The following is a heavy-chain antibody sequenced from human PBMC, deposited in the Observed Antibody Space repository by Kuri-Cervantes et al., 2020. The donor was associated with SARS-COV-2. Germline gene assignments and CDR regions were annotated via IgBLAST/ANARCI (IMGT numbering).Heavy chain of an antibody. V-gene: IGHV3-48*01. CDR1: GFSFSSYG. CDR3: ARTGDTNWFGP. CDR2: ISSSSSTI. Sequence: GESLKISCAASGFSFSSYGMSWVRQAPGKGLEWVSYISSSSSTIYYADSVKGRFTISRDNAKNSLYLQMNSLRAEDTAVYYCARTGDTNWFGPWGQGTLVTVSS. D-gene: IGHD2-21*01. J-gene: IGHJ5*02.